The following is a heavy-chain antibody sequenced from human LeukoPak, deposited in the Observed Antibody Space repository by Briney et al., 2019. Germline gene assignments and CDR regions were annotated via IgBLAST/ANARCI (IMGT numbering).Heavy chain of an antibody. D-gene: IGHD3-22*01. V-gene: IGHV1-2*04. CDR3: ARATAYDSSGYYYVY. CDR2: INPNSGGT. CDR1: GYTFTSYY. J-gene: IGHJ4*02. Sequence: ASVKVSCKASGYTFTSYYMHWVRQAPGQGLEWMGWINPNSGGTNYAQKFQGWVTMTRDTSISTAYMELSRLRSDDTAVYYCARATAYDSSGYYYVYWGQGTLVTVSS.